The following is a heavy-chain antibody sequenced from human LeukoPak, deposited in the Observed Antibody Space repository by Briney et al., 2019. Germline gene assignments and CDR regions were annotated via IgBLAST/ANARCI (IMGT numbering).Heavy chain of an antibody. J-gene: IGHJ3*02. Sequence: GGSLRLSCAASGFMFNGYSMTWVRQAPGKGLEWVSYISGGSDYIYYTDSVKGRFTISRDNSKNTLYLQMNSLRAEDTAVYYCAKVTGYYFFDAFDIWGQGTMVTVSS. CDR1: GFMFNGYS. CDR2: ISGGSDYI. CDR3: AKVTGYYFFDAFDI. D-gene: IGHD3-9*01. V-gene: IGHV3-21*01.